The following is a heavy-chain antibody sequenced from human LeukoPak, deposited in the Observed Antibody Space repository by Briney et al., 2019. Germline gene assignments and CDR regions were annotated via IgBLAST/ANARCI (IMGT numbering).Heavy chain of an antibody. D-gene: IGHD3-10*01. J-gene: IGHJ4*02. CDR2: ISYDGSNK. CDR1: GFTFSSYG. CDR3: AKAGGDY. Sequence: GGSLRLSCAASGFTFSSYGMHWVRQAPGKGLEWVAVISYDGSNKYYADSVKGRFTISRDNSKNTLYLQMNSLRAEDTAVYYCAKAGGDYWGQGTLVTVSS. V-gene: IGHV3-30*18.